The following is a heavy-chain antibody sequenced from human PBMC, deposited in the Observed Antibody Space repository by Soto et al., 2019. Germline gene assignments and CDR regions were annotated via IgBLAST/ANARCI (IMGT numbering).Heavy chain of an antibody. V-gene: IGHV4-39*01. CDR2: IYYSGST. CDR3: ARQLWFGEMGWFDP. D-gene: IGHD3-10*01. Sequence: QLQLQESGPGLVKPSETLSLTCTVSGGSISSSSYYWGWIRQPPGKGLEWIGSIYYSGSTYYNPSLKSRVTISVDTSKNQFSLKLSSVTAADTAVYYCARQLWFGEMGWFDPWGQGTLVTVSS. J-gene: IGHJ5*02. CDR1: GGSISSSSYY.